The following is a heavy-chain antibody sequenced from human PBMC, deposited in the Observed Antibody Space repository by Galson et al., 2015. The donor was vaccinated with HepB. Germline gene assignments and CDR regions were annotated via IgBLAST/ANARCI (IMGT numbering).Heavy chain of an antibody. CDR3: ARADSGSYNDAFDI. CDR1: GYPFTGYY. J-gene: IGHJ3*02. V-gene: IGHV1-2*06. Sequence: SVKVSCKASGYPFTGYYMHWVRQAPGQGLEWMGRINPNSGGTNYAQKFQGRVTMTRDTSISTAYMELSRLRSDDTAVYYCARADSGSYNDAFDIWGQGTMVTVSS. CDR2: INPNSGGT. D-gene: IGHD1-26*01.